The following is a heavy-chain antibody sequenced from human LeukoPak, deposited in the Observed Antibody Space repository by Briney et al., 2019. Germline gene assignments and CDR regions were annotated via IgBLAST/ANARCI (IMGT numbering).Heavy chain of an antibody. CDR3: ARVLNYVPGDY. V-gene: IGHV3-30-3*01. CDR2: ISYDGSNK. CDR1: GFTFSSYA. Sequence: GRSLRLSCAASGFTFSSYAMHWVRQAPGNGLEWVAVISYDGSNKYYADSVKGRFTISRDNSKNTLYLQMNSLRAEDTAVYCCARVLNYVPGDYWGQGTLVTVSS. D-gene: IGHD3-16*01. J-gene: IGHJ4*02.